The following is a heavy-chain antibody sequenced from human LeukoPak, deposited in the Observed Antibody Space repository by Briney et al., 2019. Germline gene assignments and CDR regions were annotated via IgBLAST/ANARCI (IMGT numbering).Heavy chain of an antibody. CDR2: IYTRGST. D-gene: IGHD2/OR15-2a*01. Sequence: SETLSLTCTVSGDSINSGSYYWNWIRQPAGKGLEWIGRIYTRGSTDYNPSLKSRVTISVDTSKNQFSLKLSSVTAADTAIYYCARSTWPSNGRLSPWGQGTLVTVSS. CDR3: ARSTWPSNGRLSP. J-gene: IGHJ5*02. V-gene: IGHV4-61*02. CDR1: GDSINSGSYY.